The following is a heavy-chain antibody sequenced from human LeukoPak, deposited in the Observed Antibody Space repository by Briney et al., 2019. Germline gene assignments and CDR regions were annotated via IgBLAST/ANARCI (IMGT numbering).Heavy chain of an antibody. V-gene: IGHV3-9*01. CDR2: ISWNSGSI. CDR1: GFTFDDYA. D-gene: IGHD6-13*01. Sequence: GGSLRLSCAASGFTFDDYAMHWVRQAPGEGLEWVSGISWNSGSIGYADSVKGRFTISRDNAKNSLYLQMNSLRAEDTALYYCAKDGYSSSKIRRYYYYYYYMDVWGKGTTVTVSS. J-gene: IGHJ6*03. CDR3: AKDGYSSSKIRRYYYYYYYMDV.